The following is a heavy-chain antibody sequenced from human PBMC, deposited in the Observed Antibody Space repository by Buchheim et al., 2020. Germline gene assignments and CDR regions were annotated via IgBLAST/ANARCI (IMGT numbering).Heavy chain of an antibody. Sequence: QVQLQQWGAGLLKPSETLSLTCAVYGGSFSGYYWSWIRQPPGKGLEWIGEINHSGSTNYNPSLKSRVTISVDTSKKQFSLKLSSVTAADTAVYYCARGLIYLGYSSSWYLGYYFDYWGQGTL. V-gene: IGHV4-34*01. D-gene: IGHD6-13*01. J-gene: IGHJ4*02. CDR3: ARGLIYLGYSSSWYLGYYFDY. CDR2: INHSGST. CDR1: GGSFSGYY.